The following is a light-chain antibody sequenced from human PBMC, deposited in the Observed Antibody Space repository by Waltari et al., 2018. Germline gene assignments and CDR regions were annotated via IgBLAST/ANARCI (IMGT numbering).Light chain of an antibody. Sequence: EIVMTQSPATLSVSPGERAPLSCRASQSVSSNLAWYQQRPGQAPRLLIYGASTRATGIPARFSGNRSGTEFTLTISSLQSEDFAVYYCQQYDNWPRTFGQGTKVDI. CDR1: QSVSSN. CDR3: QQYDNWPRT. V-gene: IGKV3-15*01. CDR2: GAS. J-gene: IGKJ1*01.